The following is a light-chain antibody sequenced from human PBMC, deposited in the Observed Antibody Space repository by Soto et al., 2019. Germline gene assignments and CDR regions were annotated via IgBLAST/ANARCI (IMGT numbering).Light chain of an antibody. CDR2: DAS. V-gene: IGKV3-11*01. J-gene: IGKJ1*01. CDR3: QQRSDRPPT. Sequence: ILLTQCQAPLSLSPAERATLSCSPGQSVRSYLAWYKQKHGQALRLLIYDASDRAAGIPARFSGSGSGTDFTLTISSLEPEDFALSYFQQRSDRPPTSCQGTKV. CDR1: QSVRSY.